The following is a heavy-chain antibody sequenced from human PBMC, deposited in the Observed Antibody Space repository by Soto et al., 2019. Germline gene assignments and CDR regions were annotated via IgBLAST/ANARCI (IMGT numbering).Heavy chain of an antibody. CDR3: ATWTLPLSWNWLQSAAGKFDY. Sequence: QVHLVESGGGVVRPGTSLRVSCSASEFSFNNYAVHWVRQAPGEGLEWVSLISSDGNNKYYPDSVRGRFTISRDHSNNTVYLQMHILRVDDTAFYYCATWTLPLSWNWLQSAAGKFDYWGQGTLVTVSS. V-gene: IGHV3-30-3*01. CDR1: EFSFNNYA. CDR2: ISSDGNNK. D-gene: IGHD5-12*01. J-gene: IGHJ4*02.